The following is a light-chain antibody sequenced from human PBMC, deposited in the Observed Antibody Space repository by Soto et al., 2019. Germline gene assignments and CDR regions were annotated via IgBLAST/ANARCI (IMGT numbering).Light chain of an antibody. CDR3: HQYNNWPRGT. V-gene: IGKV3-15*01. CDR1: QSISSN. CDR2: VAS. J-gene: IGKJ2*02. Sequence: EIVMTQSPATLSVSPGERATLSCRASQSISSNLAWYQQKPGQAPSLLLYVASTRATGIPARFSGSGSGTDFTLNISSLQSEDFAGYYCHQYNNWPRGTFGQGTKLEIK.